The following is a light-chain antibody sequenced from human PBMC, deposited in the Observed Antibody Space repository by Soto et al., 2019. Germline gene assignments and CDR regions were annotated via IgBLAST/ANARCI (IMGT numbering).Light chain of an antibody. V-gene: IGKV3D-20*02. Sequence: VLTQSPGTLSLSPGERAALSCRAIQSVSSSYLAWYQQKPGQAPRLLIYGASNRATGIADRFSGSGSGTDFTLTISRLEPEDFAVYYCQQRSNWPPKWTFGQGTKVDIK. CDR3: QQRSNWPPKWT. J-gene: IGKJ1*01. CDR1: QSVSSSY. CDR2: GAS.